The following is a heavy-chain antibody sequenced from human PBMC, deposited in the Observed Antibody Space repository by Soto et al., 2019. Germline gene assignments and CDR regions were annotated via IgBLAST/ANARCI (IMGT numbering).Heavy chain of an antibody. D-gene: IGHD3-3*01. Sequence: ASVKVSCKASGGTFSSYAISWVRQAPGQGLEWMGGIIPIFGTANYAQKFQGRVTITADESTSTAYMELSSLRSEDTAVYYCARDKRGGEWLLQGPNDAFDIWGQGTMVTVSS. CDR2: IIPIFGTA. J-gene: IGHJ3*02. CDR1: GGTFSSYA. CDR3: ARDKRGGEWLLQGPNDAFDI. V-gene: IGHV1-69*13.